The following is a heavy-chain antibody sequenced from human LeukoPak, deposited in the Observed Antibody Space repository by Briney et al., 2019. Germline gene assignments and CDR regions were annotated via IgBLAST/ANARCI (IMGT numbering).Heavy chain of an antibody. D-gene: IGHD2-2*01. V-gene: IGHV1-2*02. J-gene: IGHJ6*03. CDR3: ARDQHCSSTSCYAIRNHYYHYYYMDV. Sequence: GASVKVSCKASGYTSTGYYMHLVRRAPGQGLEWMGWINPNSGATNYAQKFQGRVTMTRDTSISTAYMELSRLRSDDTAVYYCARDQHCSSTSCYAIRNHYYHYYYMDVWGKGTTVTVSS. CDR1: GYTSTGYY. CDR2: INPNSGAT.